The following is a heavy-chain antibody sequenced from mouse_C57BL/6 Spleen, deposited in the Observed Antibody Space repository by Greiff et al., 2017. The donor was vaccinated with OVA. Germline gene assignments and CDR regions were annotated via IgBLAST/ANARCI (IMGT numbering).Heavy chain of an antibody. CDR2: ISSGGDYI. CDR1: GFTFSSYA. Sequence: EVHLVESGEGLVKPGGSLNLSCAASGFTFSSYAMSWFRQTPEQRLAWVAYISSGGDYIYYAETVKGRFTISNNNARNTLYLQMSSRKSEDTAMYYCTSLDGSMNFDVWGIGTTVTVSS. J-gene: IGHJ1*03. CDR3: TSLDGSMNFDV. V-gene: IGHV5-9-1*02. D-gene: IGHD1-1*01.